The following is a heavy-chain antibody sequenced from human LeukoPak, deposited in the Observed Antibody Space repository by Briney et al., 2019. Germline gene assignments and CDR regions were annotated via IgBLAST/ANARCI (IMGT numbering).Heavy chain of an antibody. CDR2: ISSSSSYI. CDR3: AREWYSSGWLPY. Sequence: GGSLRLSCAASGFTFSSYSMNWVRQAPGKGLEWVSSISSSSSYIYYADSVKGRFTISRDNAKNSLYLQMNSLRAEDTAVYYCAREWYSSGWLPYWGQGTLVTVSS. D-gene: IGHD6-19*01. CDR1: GFTFSSYS. V-gene: IGHV3-21*01. J-gene: IGHJ4*02.